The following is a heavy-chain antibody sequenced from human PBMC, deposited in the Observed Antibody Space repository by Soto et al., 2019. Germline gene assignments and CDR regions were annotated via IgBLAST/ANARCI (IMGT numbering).Heavy chain of an antibody. CDR1: GGTFSNYA. CDR2: IIPIFGSA. D-gene: IGHD1-26*01. V-gene: IGHV1-69*15. CDR3: ATEGGKDGFFVNWLDP. J-gene: IGHJ5*02. Sequence: QVQLVQSGAEVKKPGSSVKVSCKASGGTFSNYAITWVRQAPGQGLEWLGRIIPIFGSANYAQKFQGRGTTTAEESTTTADMELSSLRSAETAVYYCATEGGKDGFFVNWLDPWGQGTLVTVAS.